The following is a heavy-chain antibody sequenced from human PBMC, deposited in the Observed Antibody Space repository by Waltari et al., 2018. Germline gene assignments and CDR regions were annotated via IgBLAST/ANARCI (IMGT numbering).Heavy chain of an antibody. D-gene: IGHD7-27*01. CDR1: GYTFTDYY. CDR2: VDPEDGDA. CDR3: ATGADPNWGEYSYYFDY. J-gene: IGHJ4*02. V-gene: IGHV1-69-2*01. Sequence: VQGGAEVKKPGASVKISCKASGYTFTDYYLHWVRQTPGKGLEWMGRVDPEDGDADYAQKFQDRVTITRDTSTDTAYMELSSLRSEDTAVYYCATGADPNWGEYSYYFDYWGQGVLVTVSS.